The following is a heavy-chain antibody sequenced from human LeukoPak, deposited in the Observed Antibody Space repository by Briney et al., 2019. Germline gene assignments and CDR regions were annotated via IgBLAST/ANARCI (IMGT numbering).Heavy chain of an antibody. D-gene: IGHD3-9*01. CDR1: GYTFTSYY. CDR3: ARDRRDYDILTGYSISYYFDY. Sequence: ASVTVSCKASGYTFTSYYMHWVRQAPGQGLEWMGIINPNGGSTSYAQKFQGRVTMTRDTSTSTVYMELSSLRSEDTAVYYCARDRRDYDILTGYSISYYFDYWGQGTLVTVSS. V-gene: IGHV1-46*01. J-gene: IGHJ4*02. CDR2: INPNGGST.